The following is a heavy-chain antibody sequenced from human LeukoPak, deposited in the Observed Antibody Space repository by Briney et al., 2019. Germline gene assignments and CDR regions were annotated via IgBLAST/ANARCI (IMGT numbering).Heavy chain of an antibody. CDR2: ISSSSSYI. V-gene: IGHV3-21*01. Sequence: PGGSLRLSCAASGFTFSSYSMNWVCQAPGKGLEWVSSISSSSSYIYYADSVKGRFTISRDNAKNSLYLQMNCLRAEDTAVYYCTRVGDGEYYFDYWGQGTLVTVSS. D-gene: IGHD2-21*01. CDR3: TRVGDGEYYFDY. J-gene: IGHJ4*02. CDR1: GFTFSSYS.